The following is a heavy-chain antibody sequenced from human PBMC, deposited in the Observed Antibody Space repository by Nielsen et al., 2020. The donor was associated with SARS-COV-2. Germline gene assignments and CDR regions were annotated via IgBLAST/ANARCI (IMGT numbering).Heavy chain of an antibody. CDR2: IGTAGDT. CDR1: GFTFSSYD. J-gene: IGHJ6*02. Sequence: GESLKISCAASGFTFSSYDMHWVRQATGKGLEWVSAIGTAGDTYYPGSVKGRFTIPRENAKNSLYLQMNSLRAGDTAVYYCARALSSGGSMDVWGQGTTVTVSS. CDR3: ARALSSGGSMDV. D-gene: IGHD6-25*01. V-gene: IGHV3-13*04.